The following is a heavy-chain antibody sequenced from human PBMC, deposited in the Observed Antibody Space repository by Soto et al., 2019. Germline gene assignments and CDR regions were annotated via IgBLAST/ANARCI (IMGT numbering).Heavy chain of an antibody. J-gene: IGHJ4*02. CDR1: CGAIISGDYY. Sequence: PSETLSLTCTFSCGAIISGDYYWSWIRQPPGKGLEWIGYIYYSGSTYYNPSLKSRVTISVDTSKNQFSLKLSSVTAADTAVYYCARTITIFGSNKLTGPLGYWGQGTLVTVSS. CDR3: ARTITIFGSNKLTGPLGY. D-gene: IGHD3-3*01. CDR2: IYYSGST. V-gene: IGHV4-30-4*01.